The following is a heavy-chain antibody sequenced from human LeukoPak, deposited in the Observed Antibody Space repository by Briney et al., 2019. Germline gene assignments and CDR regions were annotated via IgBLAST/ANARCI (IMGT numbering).Heavy chain of an antibody. Sequence: GGSLRLSCAASGFTFSSYAMTWVRQAPGKGLEWVSSISSSSSYISYADSVKGRFTISRDNAKNSLDLQMNSLRAEDTAVYYCAIDRYSSGWYTFDYWGQGTLVTVSS. V-gene: IGHV3-21*01. D-gene: IGHD6-19*01. CDR3: AIDRYSSGWYTFDY. CDR2: ISSSSSYI. CDR1: GFTFSSYA. J-gene: IGHJ4*02.